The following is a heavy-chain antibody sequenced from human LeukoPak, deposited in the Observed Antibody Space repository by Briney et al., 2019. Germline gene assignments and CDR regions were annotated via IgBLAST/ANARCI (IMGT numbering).Heavy chain of an antibody. CDR2: IYYSGNT. CDR1: GGSISISNYY. D-gene: IGHD4-23*01. Sequence: TSETLSLTCIVSGGSISISNYYWSWIRQPPGKGLEWIGYIYYSGNTNYNPSLKSRVTILVDTSENQFSLRLSSVTAADTAVYYCAREGGTSPHFLDSWGQGTLVTVSP. V-gene: IGHV4-61*01. CDR3: AREGGTSPHFLDS. J-gene: IGHJ4*02.